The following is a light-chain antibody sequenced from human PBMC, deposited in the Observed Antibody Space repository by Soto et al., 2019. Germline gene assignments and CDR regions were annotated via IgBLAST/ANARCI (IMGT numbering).Light chain of an antibody. Sequence: EIVLTQSPGTLSLSPGERATLSCRASQSVSGSYLVWYQQKPGQAPRLLIYGASSRATGIPARFSGSGSGTEFTLTISSLQSEDFAVYYCQQYNNWPTFGQGTKVEIK. CDR2: GAS. J-gene: IGKJ1*01. V-gene: IGKV3-15*01. CDR1: QSVSGSY. CDR3: QQYNNWPT.